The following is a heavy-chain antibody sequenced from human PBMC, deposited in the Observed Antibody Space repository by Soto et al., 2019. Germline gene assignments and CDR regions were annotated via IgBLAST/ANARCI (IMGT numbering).Heavy chain of an antibody. CDR3: ARGLVYGDRQFDY. D-gene: IGHD4-17*01. CDR2: INHSGST. V-gene: IGHV4-34*01. Sequence: QVQLQQWGAGLLKPSETLSLTSAIYGGSFSGYYWSWIRQPPGKGLEWIGEINHSGSTNYNPSLKSRVTISVDTSKNQFSLKLSSVTAADTAVYYCARGLVYGDRQFDYWGQGTLVTVSS. J-gene: IGHJ4*02. CDR1: GGSFSGYY.